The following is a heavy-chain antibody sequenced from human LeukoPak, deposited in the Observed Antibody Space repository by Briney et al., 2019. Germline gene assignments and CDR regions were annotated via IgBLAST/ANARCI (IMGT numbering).Heavy chain of an antibody. CDR2: INHSGNT. CDR3: ARDISNRKGSD. D-gene: IGHD2-15*01. V-gene: IGHV4-34*01. Sequence: PGGSLRLSCAASGFTFSSYAMSWVRQAPGKGLEWIGEINHSGNTNYSPSLKSRVVMSTDTSKNQFSLRLSSVTAADTAVYYCARDISNRKGSDWGQGTLVTVSS. CDR1: GFTFSSYA. J-gene: IGHJ4*02.